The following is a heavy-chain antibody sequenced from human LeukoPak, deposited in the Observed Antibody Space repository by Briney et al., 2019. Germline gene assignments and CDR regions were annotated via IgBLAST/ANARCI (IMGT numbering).Heavy chain of an antibody. CDR1: GGTFSSYA. V-gene: IGHV1-69*11. Sequence: ASVKVSCKASGGTFSSYAISWVRQAPGQRLEWMGRIIPILGTANYAQKFQGRVTIPTDESTSTAYMELSSLRSEDTAVYYCASELGATNYYYYYMDVWGKGTTVTVSS. J-gene: IGHJ6*03. CDR2: IIPILGTA. CDR3: ASELGATNYYYYYMDV. D-gene: IGHD1-26*01.